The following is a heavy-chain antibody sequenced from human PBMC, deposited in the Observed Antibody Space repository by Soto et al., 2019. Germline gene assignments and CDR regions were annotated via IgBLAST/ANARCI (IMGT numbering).Heavy chain of an antibody. Sequence: QITLKESGPTLVKPTQTLTLTCTFSGFSLSTSGVGVGWIRQPPGKALEWLALIYWDDDKRYSPSLKSRLTITKATAKNQVVLTMTNMDPVDTATYDCAHREQGWFDPWGQGTLVTVSS. V-gene: IGHV2-5*02. CDR2: IYWDDDK. CDR3: AHREQGWFDP. CDR1: GFSLSTSGVG. D-gene: IGHD1-26*01. J-gene: IGHJ5*02.